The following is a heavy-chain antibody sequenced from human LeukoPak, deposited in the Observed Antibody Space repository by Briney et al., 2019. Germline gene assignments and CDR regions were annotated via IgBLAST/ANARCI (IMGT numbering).Heavy chain of an antibody. D-gene: IGHD1-1*01. V-gene: IGHV6-1*01. Sequence: SQTLSLTCAISGDSVSSNSAAWNWIRQSPSRGLEWLGRTYFRSKWYNEYAVSVESRIIINPDTSKNQFSLQLNSVTPEDTAVYFCARGNRNALDYWGQGTLVTVSS. CDR2: TYFRSKWYN. CDR3: ARGNRNALDY. J-gene: IGHJ4*02. CDR1: GDSVSSNSAA.